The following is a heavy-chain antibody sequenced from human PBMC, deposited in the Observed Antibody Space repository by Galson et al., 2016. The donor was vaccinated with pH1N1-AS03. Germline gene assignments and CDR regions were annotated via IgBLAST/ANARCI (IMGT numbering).Heavy chain of an antibody. Sequence: TLSLTCTVSGGSISGHYWGWIRQPPGKGPEWIGYVHYTGITNYNPSLESRLTISIDRSKNQISLTLGSVTAADTAMYYCARNGVLTGYHATGRERVDYWGQGTLVIVSS. D-gene: IGHD3-9*01. CDR2: VHYTGIT. J-gene: IGHJ4*02. V-gene: IGHV4-59*11. CDR3: ARNGVLTGYHATGRERVDY. CDR1: GGSISGHY.